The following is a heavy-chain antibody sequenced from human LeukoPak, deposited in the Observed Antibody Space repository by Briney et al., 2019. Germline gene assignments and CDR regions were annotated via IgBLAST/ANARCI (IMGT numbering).Heavy chain of an antibody. Sequence: ASVKVSCKASGYTFSSYGLSWVRQAPGQGLEWMGWISGYNGNTIYAQKFQGRVTMTTDTSTSTAYMELRSLRSDDTAVYYCARTIVGATYWFDPWGQGTLVTVSS. CDR3: ARTIVGATYWFDP. J-gene: IGHJ5*02. CDR2: ISGYNGNT. CDR1: GYTFSSYG. D-gene: IGHD1-26*01. V-gene: IGHV1-18*01.